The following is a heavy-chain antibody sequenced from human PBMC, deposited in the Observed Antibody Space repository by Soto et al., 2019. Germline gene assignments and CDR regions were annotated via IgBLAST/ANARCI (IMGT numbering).Heavy chain of an antibody. V-gene: IGHV1-46*03. CDR1: GYTFTSYY. CDR2: INPSGGST. Sequence: GASVKVSCKASGYTFTSYYMHWVRQAPGQGLEWMGIINPSGGSTSYAQKFQGRVTMTRDTSTSTVYMELSSLRSEDTAVYYCARGRLLDSSSWSYYYYMDVWDKGTTVTVSS. CDR3: ARGRLLDSSSWSYYYYMDV. J-gene: IGHJ6*03. D-gene: IGHD6-13*01.